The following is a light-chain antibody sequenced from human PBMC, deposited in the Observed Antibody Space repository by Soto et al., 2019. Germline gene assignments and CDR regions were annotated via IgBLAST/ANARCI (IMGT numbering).Light chain of an antibody. CDR2: EGS. Sequence: QSALTQPASVSGSPGQSITISCTGTSGDVGTYNLVSWYQHHPGKAPKLMIYEGSNRPSGVSHRFSGSQSGNTASLTISRLQVEDEADYYCSSYAGAVAFGGGTKLTVL. CDR3: SSYAGAVA. V-gene: IGLV2-23*01. CDR1: SGDVGTYNL. J-gene: IGLJ2*01.